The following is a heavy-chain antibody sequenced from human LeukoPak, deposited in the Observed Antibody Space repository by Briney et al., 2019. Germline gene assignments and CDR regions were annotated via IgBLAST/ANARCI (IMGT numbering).Heavy chain of an antibody. D-gene: IGHD3/OR15-3a*01. CDR3: ARWTGLSDAFDI. V-gene: IGHV4-30-4*08. J-gene: IGHJ3*02. CDR2: IYYSGST. Sequence: PSETLSLTCTVSGYSISSGDYYWSWIRQPPGKGLEWIGYIYYSGSTYYNPSLKSRVTISVDTSKNQFSLKLSSVTAADTAVYYCARWTGLSDAFDIWGQGTMVTVSS. CDR1: GYSISSGDYY.